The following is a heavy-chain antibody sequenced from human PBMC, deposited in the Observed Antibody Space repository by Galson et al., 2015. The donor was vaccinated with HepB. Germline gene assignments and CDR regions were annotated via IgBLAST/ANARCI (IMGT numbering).Heavy chain of an antibody. J-gene: IGHJ3*02. CDR3: TRPGLYDILTGFDGFDI. V-gene: IGHV3-73*01. CDR1: GFTFSGSA. Sequence: SLRLSCAASGFTFSGSAMHWVRQASGKGLEWVGRIRSKANSYATAYAASVKGRFTISRDDSKNTAYLQMNSLKTEDTAVYYCTRPGLYDILTGFDGFDIWGQGTKVTVS. D-gene: IGHD3-9*01. CDR2: IRSKANSYAT.